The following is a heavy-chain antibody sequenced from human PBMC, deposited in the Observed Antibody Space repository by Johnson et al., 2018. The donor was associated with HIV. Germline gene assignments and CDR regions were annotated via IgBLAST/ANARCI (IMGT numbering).Heavy chain of an antibody. J-gene: IGHJ3*02. Sequence: VQLVESGGGVVQPGRSLRLSCVASGFTFSSYAMSWVRQAPGKGLEWVSGISGAGGSRNYADSVKGRFTISRDNSKNTLYLQMNSLRAEDTAVYYCAKERAYIRTFDIWGQGTLVTVSS. CDR1: GFTFSSYA. V-gene: IGHV3-23*04. CDR3: AKERAYIRTFDI. CDR2: ISGAGGSR. D-gene: IGHD5-18*01.